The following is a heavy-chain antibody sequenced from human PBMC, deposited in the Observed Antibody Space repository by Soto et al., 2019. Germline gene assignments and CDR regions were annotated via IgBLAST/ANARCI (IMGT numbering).Heavy chain of an antibody. Sequence: PGGSLRLSCAASGFTFSSYWMSWVRQAPGKGLEWVANIKQDGSEKYYVDSVKGRFTISRDNAKNSLYLQMNSLRAEDTAVYYCARGNMAALRYYYGMDVWGQGTTVTVSS. J-gene: IGHJ6*02. CDR1: GFTFSSYW. D-gene: IGHD6-13*01. CDR3: ARGNMAALRYYYGMDV. V-gene: IGHV3-7*03. CDR2: IKQDGSEK.